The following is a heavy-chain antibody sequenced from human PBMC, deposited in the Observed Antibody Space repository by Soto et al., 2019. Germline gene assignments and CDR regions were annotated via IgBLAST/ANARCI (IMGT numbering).Heavy chain of an antibody. J-gene: IGHJ4*02. D-gene: IGHD1-26*01. CDR1: GFTCSSYG. CDR3: AKEGGLSGSYYISSSYYFDY. Sequence: PGGSLRLSCVASGFTCSSYGMHWVRQAPGKGLEWVAIISYDGSNTYYADSVKGRFTISRDNSKNTPYLQMNSLRAEDTSVYYCAKEGGLSGSYYISSSYYFDYWGQGTLVTVSS. CDR2: ISYDGSNT. V-gene: IGHV3-30*18.